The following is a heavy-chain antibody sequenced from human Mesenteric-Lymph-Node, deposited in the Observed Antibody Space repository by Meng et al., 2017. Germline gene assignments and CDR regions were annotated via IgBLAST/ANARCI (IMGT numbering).Heavy chain of an antibody. CDR1: GYTFTSYY. Sequence: ASVKVSCKASGYTFTSYYMHWVRQAPGQGLEWMGIINPSGGSTSYAQKFQGRVTMTRDTSTSTVYMELSSLRSEDTAVYYCARDSRAAAGTLLAFDIWGQGTMVTVSS. V-gene: IGHV1-46*01. J-gene: IGHJ3*02. CDR3: ARDSRAAAGTLLAFDI. D-gene: IGHD6-13*01. CDR2: INPSGGST.